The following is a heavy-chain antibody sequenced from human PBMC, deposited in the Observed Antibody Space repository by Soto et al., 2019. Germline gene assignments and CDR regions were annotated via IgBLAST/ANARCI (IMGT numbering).Heavy chain of an antibody. CDR2: INPSGGST. J-gene: IGHJ4*02. V-gene: IGHV1-46*01. CDR1: GYTFTSYY. Sequence: ASVKVSCKASGYTFTSYYMHWVRQAPGQGLEWIGIINPSGGSTSYAQKFQGRVTMTRDTSTSTVYMELSSLRSEDTVVYYCARVRLIAVAGTGYFDYWGQGTLVTVS. CDR3: ARVRLIAVAGTGYFDY. D-gene: IGHD6-19*01.